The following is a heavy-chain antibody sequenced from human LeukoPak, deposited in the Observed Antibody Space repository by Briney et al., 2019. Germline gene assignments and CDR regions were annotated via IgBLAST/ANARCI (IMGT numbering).Heavy chain of an antibody. J-gene: IGHJ4*02. CDR2: ISSSGRYT. CDR3: ARVVYSSGWVPY. V-gene: IGHV3-11*06. D-gene: IGHD6-19*01. CDR1: GFTFSDYY. Sequence: AGGSLRLSCAASGFTFSDYYMSWIRQAPGKGLEWISHISSSGRYTHYADSVNGRFTISRDNAKNSLYLQMNSLRAEDTAVYYCARVVYSSGWVPYWGQGTLVTVSS.